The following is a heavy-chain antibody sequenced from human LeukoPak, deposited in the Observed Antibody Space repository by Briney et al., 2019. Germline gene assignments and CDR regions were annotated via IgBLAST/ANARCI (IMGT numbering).Heavy chain of an antibody. CDR2: ISAYNGNT. Sequence: RASVTVSCKASGYTFTSYGISWVRQAPGQGLEWMGWISAYNGNTNYAQKLQGRVTMTTDTSTSTAYMELRSLRSDDTAVYYCASLHRSGYSESPFDYWGQGTLVTVSS. J-gene: IGHJ4*02. CDR3: ASLHRSGYSESPFDY. V-gene: IGHV1-18*01. CDR1: GYTFTSYG. D-gene: IGHD3-22*01.